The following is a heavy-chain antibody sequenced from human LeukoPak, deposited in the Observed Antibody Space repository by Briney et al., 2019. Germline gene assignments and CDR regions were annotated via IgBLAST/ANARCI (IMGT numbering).Heavy chain of an antibody. Sequence: GGSLRLSCAASGFTFSSYAMSWVRQAPGTGLEWVSTISASGVSTYFADSVKGRFTIFRDNSKNTLYLQMNSLTAEDTAVYYCAKDLGFRGASGYWGQGTLVTVSS. CDR3: AKDLGFRGASGY. J-gene: IGHJ4*02. D-gene: IGHD3-10*01. CDR2: ISASGVST. V-gene: IGHV3-23*01. CDR1: GFTFSSYA.